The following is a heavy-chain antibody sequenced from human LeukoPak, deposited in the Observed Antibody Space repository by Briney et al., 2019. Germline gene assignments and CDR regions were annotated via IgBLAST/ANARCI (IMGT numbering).Heavy chain of an antibody. CDR2: INTNTGNP. D-gene: IGHD2-8*02. J-gene: IGHJ4*02. V-gene: IGHV7-4-1*02. CDR1: GYTFTNYA. Sequence: ASVKVSCKTSGYTFTNYAMNWVRQAPGQGLEWMGWINTNTGNPTYAQGFTGRFVFSLDTSVSTAYLQISSLKAEDTAVYYCARDEDIVLISTATFDYWGQGTLVTVSS. CDR3: ARDEDIVLISTATFDY.